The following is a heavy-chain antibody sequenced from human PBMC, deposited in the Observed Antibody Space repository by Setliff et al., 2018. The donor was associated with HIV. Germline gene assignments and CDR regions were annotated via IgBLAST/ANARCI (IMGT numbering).Heavy chain of an antibody. CDR2: FYPGDFDT. D-gene: IGHD2-2*01. CDR3: ARCSSSWPRILYYMDV. CDR1: GYSFTNFW. J-gene: IGHJ6*03. Sequence: GESLKISCKGSGYSFTNFWIGWVRQLPGKGLEWMGIFYPGDFDTRYSPSFQGQVTISADKSISTAYLQWSSLKASDTAMYYCARCSSSWPRILYYMDVWGKGTTVTVSS. V-gene: IGHV5-51*01.